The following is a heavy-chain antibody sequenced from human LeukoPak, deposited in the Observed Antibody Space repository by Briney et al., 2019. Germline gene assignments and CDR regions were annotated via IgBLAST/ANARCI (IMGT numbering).Heavy chain of an antibody. CDR2: IYYSGST. CDR1: GGSISSYY. J-gene: IGHJ6*02. CDR3: ARGNFWSGYYNYYYGMDV. V-gene: IGHV4-59*01. D-gene: IGHD3-3*01. Sequence: PSETLSLTCTVSGGSISSYYWSWIRQPPGKGLEWIGYIYYSGSTNYNPSLKSRVTISVDTSKNQFSLKLSSVTAADTAVYYCARGNFWSGYYNYYYGMDVRGQGTTVTVSS.